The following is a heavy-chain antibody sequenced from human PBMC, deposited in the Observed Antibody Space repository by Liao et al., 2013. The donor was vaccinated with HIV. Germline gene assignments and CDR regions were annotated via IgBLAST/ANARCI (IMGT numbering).Heavy chain of an antibody. CDR2: IDHRGDT. J-gene: IGHJ4*02. D-gene: IGHD3-10*01. Sequence: QVQLQQWGAGLLKPSETLSLTCAVYGGSFNAYRWTWIRQPPGKGLEWIGQIDHRGDTNYNPSLGSRVTISKDTSRRQFSLKLTSVTAADTALYYCATVWFGEIFSPYYFDYWAQGTLVTVSS. CDR1: GGSFNAYR. CDR3: ATVWFGEIFSPYYFDY. V-gene: IGHV4-34*02.